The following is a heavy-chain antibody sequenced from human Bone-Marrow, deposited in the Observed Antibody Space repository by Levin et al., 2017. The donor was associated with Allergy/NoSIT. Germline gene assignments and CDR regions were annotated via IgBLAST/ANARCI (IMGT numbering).Heavy chain of an antibody. CDR3: AREGWYYDTSSYYVFDY. CDR2: IGSSGSTI. V-gene: IGHV3-48*02. D-gene: IGHD3-22*01. Sequence: GGSLRLSCVASGFSFSTYSMNWVRQAPGKGLEWLSYIGSSGSTIYYADSVKGRFTISRDNAKNSLFLQMNSLRDEDTAVYYCAREGWYYDTSSYYVFDYWGQGTLVTVSS. J-gene: IGHJ4*02. CDR1: GFSFSTYS.